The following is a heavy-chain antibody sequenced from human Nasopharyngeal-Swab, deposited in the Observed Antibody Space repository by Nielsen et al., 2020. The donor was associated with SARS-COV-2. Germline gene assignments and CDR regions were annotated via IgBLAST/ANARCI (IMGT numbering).Heavy chain of an antibody. CDR2: ISYDGSNK. D-gene: IGHD3-3*01. CDR3: ARLYDFWSGYQGYYYGMDV. V-gene: IGHV3-30-3*01. CDR1: GFTFSSYA. J-gene: IGHJ6*02. Sequence: GESLKIYCAASGFTFSSYAMHWVRQAPGKGLEWVAVISYDGSNKYYADSVKGRFTISRDNSKNTLYLQMNSLRAEDTAVYYCARLYDFWSGYQGYYYGMDVWGQGTTVTVSS.